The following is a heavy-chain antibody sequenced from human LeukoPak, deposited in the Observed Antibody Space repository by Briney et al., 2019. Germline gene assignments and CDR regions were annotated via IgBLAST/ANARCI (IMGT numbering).Heavy chain of an antibody. CDR1: GFTFSSFS. Sequence: GGSLRLSCAASGFTFSSFSMNWVRQAPGKGLEWVSYISSGSSTIYYADSVKGRFTISRDNAKNSLYLQMNSLRAEDTAVYYCATEVRGVIWGQGTPVTVSS. CDR2: ISSGSSTI. V-gene: IGHV3-48*01. J-gene: IGHJ4*02. CDR3: ATEVRGVI. D-gene: IGHD3-10*01.